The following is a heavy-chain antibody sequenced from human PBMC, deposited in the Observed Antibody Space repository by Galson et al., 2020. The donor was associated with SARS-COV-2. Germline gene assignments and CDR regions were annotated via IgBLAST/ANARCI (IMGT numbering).Heavy chain of an antibody. CDR1: GFSLSTSGIC. Sequence: SGPTLVKPTQTLTLTCTFSGFSLSTSGICVSWIRQPPGKALEWLARVDWDDDKYYSTSLKTRLTISKDTSKNQVVLTMTNMDPVDTATYYCARMGTMVRGVMAHGLDVWGQGTMVTVSS. J-gene: IGHJ3*01. CDR2: VDWDDDK. V-gene: IGHV2-70*11. CDR3: ARMGTMVRGVMAHGLDV. D-gene: IGHD3-10*01.